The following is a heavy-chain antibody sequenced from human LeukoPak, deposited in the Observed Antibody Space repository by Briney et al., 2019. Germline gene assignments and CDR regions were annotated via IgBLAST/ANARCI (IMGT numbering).Heavy chain of an antibody. J-gene: IGHJ5*02. D-gene: IGHD3-10*01. Sequence: GGSLRLSCAASGFTFSSYSMNWARQAPGKGLEWVSSISSSSSYIYYADSVKGRFTISRDNAKNSLYLQMNSLRAEDTAVYYCARDGPITMVRGANNWFDPWGQGTLVTVSS. CDR1: GFTFSSYS. CDR2: ISSSSSYI. CDR3: ARDGPITMVRGANNWFDP. V-gene: IGHV3-21*01.